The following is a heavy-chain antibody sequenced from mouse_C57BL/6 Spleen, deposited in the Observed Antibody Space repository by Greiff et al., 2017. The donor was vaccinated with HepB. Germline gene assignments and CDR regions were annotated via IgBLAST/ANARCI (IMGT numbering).Heavy chain of an antibody. CDR1: GYSITSGYY. CDR3: ARDRSTGTWFAY. Sequence: EVQLVESGPGLVKPSQSLSLTCSVTGYSITSGYYWNWIRQFPGNKLEWMGYISYDGSNNYNPSLKKRITITRDTSKNQFFLKLNSVTTEDTATYYCARDRSTGTWFAYWGQGPLVTVSA. CDR2: ISYDGSN. D-gene: IGHD4-1*02. V-gene: IGHV3-6*01. J-gene: IGHJ3*01.